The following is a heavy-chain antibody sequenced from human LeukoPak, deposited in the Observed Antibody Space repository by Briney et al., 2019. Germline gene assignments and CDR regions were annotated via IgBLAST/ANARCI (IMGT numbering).Heavy chain of an antibody. Sequence: GGSLRLSCAASGFTFSSYSMNWVRQAPGKGLEWVSYISSSSSTIYYADSVKGRFTISRDNAKNSLYLQMNSLRAEDTAVYYCARVEVTMDYYYMDVWGKGTTVTVSS. V-gene: IGHV3-48*04. J-gene: IGHJ6*03. D-gene: IGHD5-18*01. CDR1: GFTFSSYS. CDR3: ARVEVTMDYYYMDV. CDR2: ISSSSSTI.